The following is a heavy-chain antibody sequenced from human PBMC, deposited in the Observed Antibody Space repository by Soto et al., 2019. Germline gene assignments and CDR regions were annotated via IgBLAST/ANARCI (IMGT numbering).Heavy chain of an antibody. D-gene: IGHD5-18*01. CDR1: LEGFTSYW. Sequence: GASRKISCMGSLEGFTSYWISGVRQMPGKGLEWMGRIDPSDSYTNYSPSFQGHVTISADKSISTAYLQWSSLKASDTAMYYCARRDIDAAMASDYRGQGTRVTASS. CDR2: IDPSDSYT. J-gene: IGHJ4*02. V-gene: IGHV5-10-1*01. CDR3: ARRDIDAAMASDY.